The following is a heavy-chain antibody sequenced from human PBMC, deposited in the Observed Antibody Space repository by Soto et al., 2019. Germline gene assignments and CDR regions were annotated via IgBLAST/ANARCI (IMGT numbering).Heavy chain of an antibody. CDR1: GFTFSSYG. CDR2: ISYDGSNK. Sequence: PGGSLRLSCAASGFTFSSYGMHWVRQAPGKGLEWVAVISYDGSNKYYADSVKGRFTISRDNSKNTLYLQMNSLRAEDTAVYYCAKGAPTRIFGVVIPPDYYYYYGMDVWGQGTTVTVSS. D-gene: IGHD3-3*02. J-gene: IGHJ6*02. V-gene: IGHV3-30*18. CDR3: AKGAPTRIFGVVIPPDYYYYYGMDV.